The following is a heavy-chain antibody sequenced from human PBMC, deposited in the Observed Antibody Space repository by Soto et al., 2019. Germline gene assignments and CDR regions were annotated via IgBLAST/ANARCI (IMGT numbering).Heavy chain of an antibody. D-gene: IGHD6-13*01. CDR3: ARVKAGVVY. Sequence: QVQLQESGPGLVKPSQTLSLTCTVSGGSISSGDYFWSWIRQPPGKGLEWIGYIYYGVCTYYNPSLXXRXIXXVHTSKNQFSLKLSAVTDADTAVYYCARVKAGVVYWGQGTLVTVFS. J-gene: IGHJ4*02. CDR2: IYYGVCT. CDR1: GGSISSGDYF. V-gene: IGHV4-30-4*01.